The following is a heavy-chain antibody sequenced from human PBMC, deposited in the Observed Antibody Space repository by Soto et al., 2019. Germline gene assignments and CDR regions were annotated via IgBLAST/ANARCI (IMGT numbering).Heavy chain of an antibody. CDR3: AWDYYDSSGYLAPHY. Sequence: ASVKVSCTASGYTFTSYYMHWVRQAPGQGLEWMGIINPSGGSTSYAQKFQGRVTMTRDTSTSTVYMELSSLRSEDTAVYYCAWDYYDSSGYLAPHYWGQGTLVTVSS. V-gene: IGHV1-46*03. J-gene: IGHJ4*02. CDR2: INPSGGST. CDR1: GYTFTSYY. D-gene: IGHD3-22*01.